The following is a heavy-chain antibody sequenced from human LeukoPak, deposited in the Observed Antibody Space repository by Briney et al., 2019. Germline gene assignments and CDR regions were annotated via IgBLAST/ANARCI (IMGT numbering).Heavy chain of an antibody. Sequence: GGSLRRSCAASGFTFSTYWMHWVRRAPGKGLVWVSRISTDGSVTSYADSVKGRFTISRDNAKNTMYLQMNSLRAEDTAVYYCARIGGSGSYSGHYFDHWGQGTLVTVSS. CDR2: ISTDGSVT. D-gene: IGHD3-10*01. CDR1: GFTFSTYW. J-gene: IGHJ4*02. V-gene: IGHV3-74*01. CDR3: ARIGGSGSYSGHYFDH.